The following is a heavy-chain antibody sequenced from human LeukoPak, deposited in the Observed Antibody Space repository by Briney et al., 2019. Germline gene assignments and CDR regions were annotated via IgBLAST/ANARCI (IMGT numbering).Heavy chain of an antibody. CDR2: IVVGSGNT. V-gene: IGHV1-58*02. D-gene: IGHD2-2*01. CDR3: AADPYCSSTNCYEGFYYYYGMDV. Sequence: SVKVSCKASGFTFTSSAMQWVRQARGQRFEWIGWIVVGSGNTNYAQKFQERVTITRDMSTSTAYMELSSLRSEDTAVYYCAADPYCSSTNCYEGFYYYYGMDVWGQGTTVTVSS. J-gene: IGHJ6*02. CDR1: GFTFTSSA.